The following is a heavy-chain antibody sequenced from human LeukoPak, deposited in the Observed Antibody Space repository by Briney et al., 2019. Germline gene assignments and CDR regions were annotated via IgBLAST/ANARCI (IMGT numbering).Heavy chain of an antibody. CDR2: MNSNSGDT. Sequence: APVKVSCKASGYTLTDYYIHCVRQAPGQGLEWMGWMNSNSGDTNAAQSFQGRVTMTRETSISTAYMELSRLRFDDTAVYYCARVRRYYYGMDVWGQGTTVTVSS. J-gene: IGHJ6*02. V-gene: IGHV1-2*02. CDR1: GYTLTDYY. CDR3: ARVRRYYYGMDV.